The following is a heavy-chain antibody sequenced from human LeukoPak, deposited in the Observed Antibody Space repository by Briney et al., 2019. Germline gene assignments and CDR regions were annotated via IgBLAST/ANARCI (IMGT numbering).Heavy chain of an antibody. D-gene: IGHD3-10*01. Sequence: SETLSLTCTVSGGSISSYFWSWLRQPPGKGLEWIGYIYSSGNTNYNPSLKSRVTISVDRSKNQFSLKLSSVTAADTAVYYCASIYGSGSYENWFDPWGQGTLVTVSS. J-gene: IGHJ5*02. CDR2: IYSSGNT. CDR3: ASIYGSGSYENWFDP. V-gene: IGHV4-59*12. CDR1: GGSISSYF.